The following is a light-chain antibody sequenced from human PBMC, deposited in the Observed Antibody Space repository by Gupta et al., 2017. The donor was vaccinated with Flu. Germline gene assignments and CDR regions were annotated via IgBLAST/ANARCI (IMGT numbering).Light chain of an antibody. CDR3: QQRNDWPLT. Sequence: ETVLTQSPATLSLSPGERATFSCRASQSVNNYLAWYQQKPGQAPRLLIYDVTNRATGTPARFSASGSGTDFTLTISSLEPEDSAVYYCQQRNDWPLTFGGGTXVEIK. V-gene: IGKV3-11*01. CDR2: DVT. J-gene: IGKJ4*01. CDR1: QSVNNY.